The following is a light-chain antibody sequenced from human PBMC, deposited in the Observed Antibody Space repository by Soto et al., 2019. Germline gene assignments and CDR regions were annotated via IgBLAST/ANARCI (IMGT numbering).Light chain of an antibody. Sequence: EIVMTQSPVALSVSPGERATLSCRASQAIRSDLAWYQQKPGQAPRLLISDVSTRATGIPARFNGSGSGTEFTLTISSLQSEDFAIYYCQQYNTWTWTFGQGTKVDIK. CDR2: DVS. V-gene: IGKV3-15*01. CDR1: QAIRSD. CDR3: QQYNTWTWT. J-gene: IGKJ1*01.